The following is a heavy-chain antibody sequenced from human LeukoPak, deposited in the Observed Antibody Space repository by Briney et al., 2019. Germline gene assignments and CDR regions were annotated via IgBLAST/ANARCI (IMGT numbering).Heavy chain of an antibody. D-gene: IGHD5-18*01. CDR2: INPNSGGT. CDR1: GYTFTGYY. CDR3: ASFVFDPLADTAMVFDY. V-gene: IGHV1-2*02. Sequence: ASVKVSCKASGYTFTGYYMHWVRQAPGQGLERMGWINPNSGGTNYAQKFQGRVTMTRDTSISTAYMELSRLRSDDTAVYYCASFVFDPLADTAMVFDYWGQGTLVTVSS. J-gene: IGHJ4*02.